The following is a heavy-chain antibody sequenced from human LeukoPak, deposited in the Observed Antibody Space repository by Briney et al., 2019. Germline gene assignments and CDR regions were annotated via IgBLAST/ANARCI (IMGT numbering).Heavy chain of an antibody. V-gene: IGHV3-74*01. CDR1: GFTFSSYW. CDR2: INTDDSST. J-gene: IGHJ4*02. D-gene: IGHD2-2*02. CDR3: ARVRYCGSTSCSTYFDY. Sequence: PGGPLRLSCAASGFTFSSYWMHWVRQAPGKGLVWVSRINTDDSSTTYADTVKGRFTISRDNAKNTLYLQMSSLRAEDTAVYYCARVRYCGSTSCSTYFDYWGQGTLVTVSS.